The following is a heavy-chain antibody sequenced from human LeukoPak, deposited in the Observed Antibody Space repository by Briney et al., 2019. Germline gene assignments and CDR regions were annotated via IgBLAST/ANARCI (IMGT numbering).Heavy chain of an antibody. J-gene: IGHJ5*02. CDR2: ISSGSSAI. CDR1: GFTFSSYN. CDR3: ARILGFRSDP. D-gene: IGHD7-27*01. V-gene: IGHV3-48*02. Sequence: GGSLRLSCAASGFTFSSYNMNWVRQAPGKGLEWVSYISSGSSAISYADSVKGRFTISRDNAKNSLYLQMNSLRDEDAAVYYCARILGFRSDPWGQGTLVTVSS.